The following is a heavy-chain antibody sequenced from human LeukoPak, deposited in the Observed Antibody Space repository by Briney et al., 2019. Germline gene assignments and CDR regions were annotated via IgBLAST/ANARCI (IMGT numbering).Heavy chain of an antibody. CDR3: ARIRRVYSSNTPAYYFDY. CDR1: GGSISSYY. V-gene: IGHV4-59*01. Sequence: SETLSLTCIVSGGSISSYYWSWIRQPPGKGLEWIGYIYYSGSTNYNPSLKSRVTISVDTSKNQFSLKLSSVTAADTAVYYCARIRRVYSSNTPAYYFDYWGQGTLVTVSS. D-gene: IGHD6-13*01. J-gene: IGHJ4*02. CDR2: IYYSGST.